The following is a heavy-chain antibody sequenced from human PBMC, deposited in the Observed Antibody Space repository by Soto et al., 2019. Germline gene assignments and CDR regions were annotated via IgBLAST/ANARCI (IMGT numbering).Heavy chain of an antibody. CDR3: ARDGREASGMDV. CDR2: IYYRGST. CDR1: GGCISSHY. Sequence: EPLSVTCTGSGGCISSHYWSWVRQAPGKGLEWIGHIYYRGSTNYNPSLRSRSTISVDTSKNQFSLKLNSVTTADAAVYYCARDGREASGMDVWGQGTKVTVSS. D-gene: IGHD1-26*01. V-gene: IGHV4-59*11. J-gene: IGHJ6*02.